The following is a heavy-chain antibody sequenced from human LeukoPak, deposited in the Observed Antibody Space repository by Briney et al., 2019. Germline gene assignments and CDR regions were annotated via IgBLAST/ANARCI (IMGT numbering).Heavy chain of an antibody. CDR1: EFTFSSHS. D-gene: IGHD2-2*01. Sequence: GGSLRLSCAASEFTFSSHSMNWVRQAPGKGLEWVSSISRSGGSIYYADSLKGRFTISRDNAKNSLYLQMNSLRAEDTAVYFCARSLKVSAALDGFDIWGQGTMVTVSS. V-gene: IGHV3-21*01. J-gene: IGHJ3*02. CDR2: ISRSGGSI. CDR3: ARSLKVSAALDGFDI.